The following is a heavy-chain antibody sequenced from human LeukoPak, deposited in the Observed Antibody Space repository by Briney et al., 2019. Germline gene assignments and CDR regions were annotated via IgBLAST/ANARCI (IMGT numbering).Heavy chain of an antibody. CDR1: GFGFGDHD. CDR3: ARAPITSPFYFDH. J-gene: IGHJ4*02. D-gene: IGHD2-2*01. V-gene: IGHV3-20*04. Sequence: GGSLRLSCSASGFGFGDHDMSWVRQVPGKGLEWVSGINWSGGSTGYADPVRGRFTISRDNAKNSLYLQMDSLTAEDTALYYCARAPITSPFYFDHWGQGTLVTVSS. CDR2: INWSGGST.